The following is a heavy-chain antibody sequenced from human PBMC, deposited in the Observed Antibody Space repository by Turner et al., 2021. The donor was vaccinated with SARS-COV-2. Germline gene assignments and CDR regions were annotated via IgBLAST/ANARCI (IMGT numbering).Heavy chain of an antibody. D-gene: IGHD3-22*01. V-gene: IGHV3-30*04. CDR1: GLTFSSYD. J-gene: IGHJ1*01. CDR3: ARECDDSSGCAEYFQH. Sequence: QVQLVESGGGVVQPGRSLRLSCAASGLTFSSYDMHWVRQAPGKGLEWVAVISYDGRNKYYADSVKGRFTISRDNSKNTLYLQMNSLRAEDTAVYYCARECDDSSGCAEYFQHWGQGTLVTVSS. CDR2: ISYDGRNK.